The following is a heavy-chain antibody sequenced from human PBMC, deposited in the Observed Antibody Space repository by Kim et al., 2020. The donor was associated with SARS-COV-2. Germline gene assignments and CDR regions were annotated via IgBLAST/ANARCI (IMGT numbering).Heavy chain of an antibody. CDR3: ARVARYFDWLQRKNYFDY. CDR2: INHSGST. CDR1: GGSFSGYY. J-gene: IGHJ4*02. D-gene: IGHD3-9*01. Sequence: SETLSLTCAVYGGSFSGYYWSWIRQPPGKGLEWIGEINHSGSTNYNPSLKSRVTISVDTSKNQFSLKLSSVTAADTAVYYCARVARYFDWLQRKNYFDYWGQGTLVTVSS. V-gene: IGHV4-34*01.